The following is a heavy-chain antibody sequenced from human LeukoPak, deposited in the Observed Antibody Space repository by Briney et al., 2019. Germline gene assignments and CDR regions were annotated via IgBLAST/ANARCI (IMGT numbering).Heavy chain of an antibody. CDR1: GYSFTDYW. CDR2: IYPGDSDT. CDR3: ATLSSSWPHDAFDI. D-gene: IGHD6-13*01. V-gene: IGHV5-51*01. J-gene: IGHJ3*02. Sequence: GESLKISCKGSGYSFTDYWIAWVRQMPGKGLEWLGIIYPGDSDTRYSPSFQGHVTFSADKSISTAYLHWSSLKASDTAMYYCATLSSSWPHDAFDIWGQGTMVTVSS.